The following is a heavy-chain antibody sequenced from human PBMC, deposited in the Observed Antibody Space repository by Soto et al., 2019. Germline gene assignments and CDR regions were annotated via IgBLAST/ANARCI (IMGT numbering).Heavy chain of an antibody. D-gene: IGHD5-12*01. CDR3: ARDERATIWPFGS. CDR2: INSDGSST. Sequence: EVPLVESGGGLVQPGGSLRLSCAASGFTYSSYWMHWVRQAPGKGLVWVSRINSDGSSTSYADSVKGRFTISRDNAKNTLHRQMHSLRAEHTAIHCCARDERATIWPFGSWVQGTLVTVSS. J-gene: IGHJ5*01. CDR1: GFTYSSYW. V-gene: IGHV3-74*01.